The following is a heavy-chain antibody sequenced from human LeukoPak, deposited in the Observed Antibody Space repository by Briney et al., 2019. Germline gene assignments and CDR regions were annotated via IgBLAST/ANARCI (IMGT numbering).Heavy chain of an antibody. Sequence: PSETLSLTCTVSGDSMCSKNYYWVWIRQPPGKALEWIGTFHYSGSTYYIPSLKSRVTISVDTSQNQVSLKLSSVTAADTAVYYCARPRAGVAAATWYFDLWGRGTLVTVSS. CDR3: ARPRAGVAAATWYFDL. CDR2: FHYSGST. D-gene: IGHD6-13*01. J-gene: IGHJ2*01. CDR1: GDSMCSKNYY. V-gene: IGHV4-39*01.